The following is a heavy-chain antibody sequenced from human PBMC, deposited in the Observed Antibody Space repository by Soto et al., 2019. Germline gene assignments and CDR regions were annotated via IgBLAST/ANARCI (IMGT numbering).Heavy chain of an antibody. J-gene: IGHJ4*02. CDR1: SYGFTGYG. D-gene: IGHD5-12*01. CDR3: ARDFLHSGYDFGY. V-gene: IGHV1-18*04. CDR2: ISAYNGNT. Sequence: PSVKVSCEDASYGFTGYGTSWVRQAPGQGLEWMGWISAYNGNTNYAQKLQGRVTMTTDTSTSTAYMELRSLRSDDTAVYYCARDFLHSGYDFGYWGQGTLVTVSS.